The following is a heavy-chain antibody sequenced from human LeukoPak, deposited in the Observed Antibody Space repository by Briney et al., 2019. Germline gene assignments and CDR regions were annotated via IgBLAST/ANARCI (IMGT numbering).Heavy chain of an antibody. Sequence: ASVKVSCKASGYTFTGYYMHWVRQAPGQGLEWMGIINPSGGSTSYAQKFQGRVTMTRDTSTSTVYMELSSLRSEDTAVYYCARETRFWSGYYTSDYWGQGTLVTVSS. D-gene: IGHD3-3*01. CDR2: INPSGGST. CDR3: ARETRFWSGYYTSDY. CDR1: GYTFTGYY. J-gene: IGHJ4*02. V-gene: IGHV1-46*01.